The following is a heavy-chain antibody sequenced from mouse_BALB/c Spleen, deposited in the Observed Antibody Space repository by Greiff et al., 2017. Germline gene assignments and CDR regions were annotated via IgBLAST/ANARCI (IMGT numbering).Heavy chain of an antibody. V-gene: IGHV1-82*01. CDR2: IYPGDGDT. D-gene: IGHD2-4*01. CDR1: GYAFSSSW. CDR3: ARSFDYEGYYAMDY. Sequence: QVQLQQSGPELVKPGASVKISCKASGYAFSSSWMNWVKQRPGQGLEWIGRIYPGDGDTNYNGKFKGKATLTADKSSSTAYMQLSSLTSVDSAVYFCARSFDYEGYYAMDYWGQGTSVTVSS. J-gene: IGHJ4*01.